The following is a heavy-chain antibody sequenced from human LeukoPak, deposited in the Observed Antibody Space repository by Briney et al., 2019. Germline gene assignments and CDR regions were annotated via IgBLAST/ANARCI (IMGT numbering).Heavy chain of an antibody. CDR2: IWYDGSNK. J-gene: IGHJ4*02. CDR3: ARDTSGWYFDY. V-gene: IGHV3-33*01. Sequence: QPGGSLRLSCAASGFTFSSYGMHWVRQAPGKGLEWVAIIWYDGSNKYYADSVKGRFTISRDNSKNTLYLQMNSLRAEDTAVYYCARDTSGWYFDYWGQGTLVTVSS. D-gene: IGHD6-19*01. CDR1: GFTFSSYG.